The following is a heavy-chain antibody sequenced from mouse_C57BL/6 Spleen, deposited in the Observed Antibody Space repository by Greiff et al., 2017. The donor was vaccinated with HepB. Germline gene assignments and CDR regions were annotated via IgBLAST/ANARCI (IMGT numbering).Heavy chain of an antibody. V-gene: IGHV1-26*01. CDR1: GYTFTDYY. CDR3: ARAYYGSSYVYDY. Sequence: VQLQQSGPELVKPGASVKISCKASGYTFTDYYMNWVKQSHGKSLEWIGDINPNNGGTSYNQKFKGKATLTVDKSSSTAYMELRSLTSEDSAVYYCARAYYGSSYVYDYWGQGTTLTVSS. D-gene: IGHD1-1*01. J-gene: IGHJ2*01. CDR2: INPNNGGT.